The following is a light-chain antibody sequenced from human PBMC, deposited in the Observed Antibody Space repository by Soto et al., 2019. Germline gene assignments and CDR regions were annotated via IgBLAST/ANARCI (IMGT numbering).Light chain of an antibody. CDR2: QAS. CDR1: QSISSW. Sequence: IQMTQSPSTLSASVGDRVTITCRASQSISSWLAWYQQTPGRAPKLLIYQASSSEIGVPSRFSGSGSGTEFTLTISRLQPDDIATYYCQYYKESSTFGQGTRLQI. CDR3: QYYKESST. V-gene: IGKV1-5*03. J-gene: IGKJ1*01.